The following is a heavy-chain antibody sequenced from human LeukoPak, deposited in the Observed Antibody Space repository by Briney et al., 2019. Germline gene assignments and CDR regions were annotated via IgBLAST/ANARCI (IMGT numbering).Heavy chain of an antibody. D-gene: IGHD3-22*01. CDR1: GLSLSNYG. CDR2: ISGSGGGT. V-gene: IGHV3-23*01. CDR3: AKRGVVIRVILVGFHKEAYYFDS. Sequence: GGSLRLSCAVSGLSLSNYGMSWVRQAPGKGLEWVAGISGSGGGTNYADSVKGRFTISRDNPKNTLYLQMNRLRAEDTAVYFCAKRGVVIRVILVGFHKEAYYFDSWGQGALVTVSS. J-gene: IGHJ4*02.